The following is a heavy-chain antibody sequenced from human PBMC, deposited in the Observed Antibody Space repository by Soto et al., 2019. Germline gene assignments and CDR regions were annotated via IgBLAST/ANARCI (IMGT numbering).Heavy chain of an antibody. CDR3: ARDRYGMDV. CDR1: GSTFTSYA. J-gene: IGHJ6*02. V-gene: IGHV1-3*01. CDR2: INAGNGNT. Sequence: ASLKVACNAAGSTFTSYAMHCVRQAPGQRLEWMGWINAGNGNTKYSQKFQGRVTITRDTSPSTAYMELSSLRSEDTAVYYCARDRYGMDVWGQGTTVTVSS.